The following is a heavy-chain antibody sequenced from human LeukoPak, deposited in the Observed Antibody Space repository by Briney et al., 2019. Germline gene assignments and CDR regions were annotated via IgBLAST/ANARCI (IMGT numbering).Heavy chain of an antibody. CDR3: ARDAGYNWNDIDYFDY. D-gene: IGHD1-20*01. CDR1: GGTFSSYA. Sequence: SVKVSCKASGGTFSSYAISWVRQAPGQGLEWMGRIIPILGIANYAQKFQGRVTITADKSTSTAYMELSSLRSEDTAVYYCARDAGYNWNDIDYFDYWSQGTLVTVSS. V-gene: IGHV1-69*04. J-gene: IGHJ4*02. CDR2: IIPILGIA.